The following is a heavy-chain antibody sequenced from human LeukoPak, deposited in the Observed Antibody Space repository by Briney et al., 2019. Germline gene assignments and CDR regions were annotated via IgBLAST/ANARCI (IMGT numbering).Heavy chain of an antibody. CDR3: ARGGNYGDYVGYFDY. J-gene: IGHJ4*02. CDR1: GGSISSYY. CDR2: IYYSGST. D-gene: IGHD4-17*01. Sequence: SETLSLTCTVSGGSISSYYWSWIRQPPGKGLEWIGYIYYSGSTNYNPSLRSRVTISVDTSKSQFSLKLSSVTAADTAVYYCARGGNYGDYVGYFDYWGQGTLVTVSS. V-gene: IGHV4-59*08.